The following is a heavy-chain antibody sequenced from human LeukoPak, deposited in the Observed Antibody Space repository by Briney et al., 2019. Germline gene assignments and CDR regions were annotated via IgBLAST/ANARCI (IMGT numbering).Heavy chain of an antibody. Sequence: GGSLRLSCAASGFSFSSYSMKWVRQAPGKGLEWVSYISSSSSTIYYADSVKRRFTISRDNAKNSLYLQMNSLRAEDTAVYYCARGLVRKLADYWGQGTLVTVSS. V-gene: IGHV3-48*01. CDR2: ISSSSSTI. D-gene: IGHD2-21*01. CDR1: GFSFSSYS. J-gene: IGHJ4*02. CDR3: ARGLVRKLADY.